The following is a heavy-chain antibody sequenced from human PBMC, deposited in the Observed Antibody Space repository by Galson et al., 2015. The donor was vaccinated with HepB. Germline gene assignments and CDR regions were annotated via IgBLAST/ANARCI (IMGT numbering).Heavy chain of an antibody. V-gene: IGHV5-51*01. D-gene: IGHD3-10*01. CDR2: IYPGDSDT. J-gene: IGHJ4*02. Sequence: QSGAEVKKPGESLTISCKSSGYSFINYWIGWVRQMPGKGLEWMGIIYPGDSDTRYSPSFQGQVTISADKSISTAYLQWSSLKASDTAMYYCARRDYASGSYYNIWGQGTLVTVSS. CDR3: ARRDYASGSYYNI. CDR1: GYSFINYW.